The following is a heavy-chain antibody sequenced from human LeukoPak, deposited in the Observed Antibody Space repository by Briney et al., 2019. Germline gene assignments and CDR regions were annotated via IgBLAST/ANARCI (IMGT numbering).Heavy chain of an antibody. CDR1: GFIFSDHY. D-gene: IGHD3-10*01. CDR2: SRNRVNGYST. CDR3: ARGQTYYLTF. Sequence: PGGSLRLSCVASGFIFSDHYMDWVRQAPGKGLEWVGRSRNRVNGYSTVYAAPVKSRFTISRDDSGNSLYLQMNSLETEDTAVYYCARGQTYYLTFWGQGTLVTVSS. V-gene: IGHV3-72*01. J-gene: IGHJ4*02.